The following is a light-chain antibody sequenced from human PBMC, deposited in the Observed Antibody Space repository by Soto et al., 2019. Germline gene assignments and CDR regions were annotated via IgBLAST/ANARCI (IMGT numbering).Light chain of an antibody. J-gene: IGKJ1*01. CDR1: QSVSSY. CDR3: XQRXXXXXT. CDR2: XXX. V-gene: IGKV3-11*01. Sequence: EIVLTQSPATLSLSPGEXXXXXXXASQSVSSYLAWYQQKPGQAXXLLXXXXXXXXXXXXXXXSGIGSGTXFTLTIXXXXXEDFAVXYXXQRXXXXXTFGQGTKVDIK.